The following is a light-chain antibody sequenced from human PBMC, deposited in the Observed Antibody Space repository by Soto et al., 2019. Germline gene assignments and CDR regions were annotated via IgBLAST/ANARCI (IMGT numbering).Light chain of an antibody. Sequence: EIVLTQSPGTLSLSPGEIGTLSCSASQSVSSGYLAWYQQKPGQAPRLLIYDASSRATGIPARFNGSGSGTEFTLAISSLQSEDFAIYYCHQYNTWPLTFGGGTKVDIK. J-gene: IGKJ4*01. CDR2: DAS. CDR1: QSVSSGY. CDR3: HQYNTWPLT. V-gene: IGKV3-15*01.